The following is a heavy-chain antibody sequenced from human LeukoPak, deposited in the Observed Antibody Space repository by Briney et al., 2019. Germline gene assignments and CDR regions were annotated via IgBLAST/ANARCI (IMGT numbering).Heavy chain of an antibody. V-gene: IGHV3-23*01. CDR3: AKGQYSGYPLRDHYFDY. Sequence: PGGSLRLSCAASGFTFSSYAMSWVRQAPGKGLEWVSAISGSGGSTYYADSVKGRFTISRDNSKNTLYLQMNSLRAEDTAVYYCAKGQYSGYPLRDHYFDYWGQGTLVTVSS. D-gene: IGHD5-12*01. J-gene: IGHJ4*02. CDR2: ISGSGGST. CDR1: GFTFSSYA.